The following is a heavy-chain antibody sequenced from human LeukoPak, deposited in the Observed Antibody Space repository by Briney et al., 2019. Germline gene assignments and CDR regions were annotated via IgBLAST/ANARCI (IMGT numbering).Heavy chain of an antibody. Sequence: PSETLSLTCTVSGDSISSSDYYWGWIRQPPGKGLEWIGSISYRGTAYYNPSLKSRVTMSVDTSKSQFALKLSSVTAADTAMYDCARHLSYGGNSAWGYWGQGTLVTVSS. CDR3: ARHLSYGGNSAWGY. CDR2: ISYRGTA. CDR1: GDSISSSDYY. D-gene: IGHD4-23*01. V-gene: IGHV4-39*01. J-gene: IGHJ4*02.